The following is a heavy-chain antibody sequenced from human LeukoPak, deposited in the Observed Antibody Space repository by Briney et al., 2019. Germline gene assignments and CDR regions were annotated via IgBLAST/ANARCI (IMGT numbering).Heavy chain of an antibody. CDR2: TYYRWKRYN. CDR1: GDSVSSINGA. D-gene: IGHD1-14*01. J-gene: IGHJ4*02. CDR3: ARDLGNTGRYTFDY. V-gene: IGHV6-1*01. Sequence: SQTLSLICAISGDSVSSINGAWNWIRQSPSRGLEGLGRTYYRWKRYNDYVESMKGRITISPDTSNNPFSLHLNSVTPEDTAVYYCARDLGNTGRYTFDYWGQGTLVTVSS.